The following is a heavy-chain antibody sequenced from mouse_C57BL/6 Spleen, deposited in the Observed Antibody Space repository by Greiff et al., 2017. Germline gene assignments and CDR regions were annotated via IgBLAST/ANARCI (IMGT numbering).Heavy chain of an antibody. CDR1: GFSLTSYG. CDR3: ARNEGVYGNYGYFDV. J-gene: IGHJ1*03. V-gene: IGHV2-2*01. Sequence: QVQLQQSGPGLVQPSQSLSITCTVSGFSLTSYGVHWVRQSPGKGLEWLGVIWSGGSTDNNAAFISRLSISKDNSKSQVVFKMNRLQGDDTAIDYCARNEGVYGNYGYFDVWGTGTTVTVSS. CDR2: IWSGGST. D-gene: IGHD2-1*01.